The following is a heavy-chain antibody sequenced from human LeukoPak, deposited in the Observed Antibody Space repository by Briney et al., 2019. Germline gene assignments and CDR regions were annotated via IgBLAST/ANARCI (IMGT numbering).Heavy chain of an antibody. V-gene: IGHV3-53*01. D-gene: IGHD3-16*01. CDR2: IYSGGST. Sequence: GGSLRLSCAASGFTVSSNYMSWVRQAPGKGLEWVSVIYSGGSTYYADSVKGRFTISRDNSKNTLYLQMNSLRAEDTAVYYCAREARLTAKGGGNTNRFDPWGQGTLVTVSS. J-gene: IGHJ5*02. CDR1: GFTVSSNY. CDR3: AREARLTAKGGGNTNRFDP.